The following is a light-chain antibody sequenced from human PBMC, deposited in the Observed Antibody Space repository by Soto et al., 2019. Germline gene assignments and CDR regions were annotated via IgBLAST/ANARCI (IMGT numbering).Light chain of an antibody. Sequence: EIVLTQSPGTLSSSPGEGVTLSCRASETIRSNYLAWYQKKPGQAPRLLIFGASTRATGIPDKFSGCGSGTDFTLTISSLEPEDFAEYYCQQYGSSPPDTFGPGT. J-gene: IGKJ3*01. CDR3: QQYGSSPPDT. V-gene: IGKV3-20*01. CDR1: ETIRSNY. CDR2: GAS.